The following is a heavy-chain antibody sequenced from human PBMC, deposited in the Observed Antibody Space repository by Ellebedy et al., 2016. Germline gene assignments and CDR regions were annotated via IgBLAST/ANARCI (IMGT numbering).Heavy chain of an antibody. V-gene: IGHV1-69*13. CDR1: GGTFSSYA. CDR3: ARDEEYSSSWSGTANYYYYGMDV. Sequence: SVKVSXXASGGTFSSYAISWVRQAPGQGLEWMGGIIPIFGTTNYAQKFQGRVTITADESTSTAYMELSSLRSEDTAVYYCARDEEYSSSWSGTANYYYYGMDVWGQGTTVTVSS. CDR2: IIPIFGTT. D-gene: IGHD6-13*01. J-gene: IGHJ6*02.